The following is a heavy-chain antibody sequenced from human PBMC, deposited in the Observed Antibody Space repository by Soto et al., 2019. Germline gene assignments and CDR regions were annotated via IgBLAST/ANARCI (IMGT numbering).Heavy chain of an antibody. CDR1: GFSFGSYA. Sequence: GGSLRLSCAASGFSFGSYALSWVRQAPGKGLEWVSTISGSDGKTFYADSVKGRFSISRDTSQSTLYLQMNSLRADDTAMYYCARWSYLDYWGQGTRVTVPQ. D-gene: IGHD3-3*01. CDR2: ISGSDGKT. V-gene: IGHV3-23*01. CDR3: ARWSYLDY. J-gene: IGHJ4*02.